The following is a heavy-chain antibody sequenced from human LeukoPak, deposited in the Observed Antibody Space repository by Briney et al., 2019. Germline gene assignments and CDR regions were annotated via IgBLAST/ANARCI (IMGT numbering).Heavy chain of an antibody. CDR1: GFTFSSYS. Sequence: GGSLRLSCAASGFTFSSYSMNWVRQAPGKGLEWVSSISSSSSYTYYADSVKGRFTISRDNAKNSLYLQMNSPRAEDTAVYYCARDLTLGYCSSTSCLSPYYYYGMDVWGQGTTVTVSS. J-gene: IGHJ6*02. D-gene: IGHD2-2*01. CDR3: ARDLTLGYCSSTSCLSPYYYYGMDV. CDR2: ISSSSSYT. V-gene: IGHV3-21*01.